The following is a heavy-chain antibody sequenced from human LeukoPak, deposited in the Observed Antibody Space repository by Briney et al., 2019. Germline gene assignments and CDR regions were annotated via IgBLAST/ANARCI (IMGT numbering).Heavy chain of an antibody. J-gene: IGHJ4*02. CDR1: GFIFSTYN. V-gene: IGHV3-21*06. CDR2: IGTSGDYI. CDR3: ARENGDYGDYRLDY. Sequence: GGSLRLSCTASGFIFSTYNMNWVRQAPGKGLEWVSSIGTSGDYIYYADSVQGRFTISRDDAKNSLYLQMNSLRAEDTAVYYCARENGDYGDYRLDYWGQGTLVTVSS. D-gene: IGHD4-17*01.